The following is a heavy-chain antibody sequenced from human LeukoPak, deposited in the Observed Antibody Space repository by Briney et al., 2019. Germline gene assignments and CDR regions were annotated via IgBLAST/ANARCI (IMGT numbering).Heavy chain of an antibody. CDR2: IYPGDSDT. Sequence: GESLKISCKGSGYSFTNYWIGWVRQMPGKGLEWMGIIYPGDSDTRYSPSFQGQVTISADKSISTAYLQWSSLKASDTAMYYCARLGDTYSSGWYFDYWGQGTLVTVSS. V-gene: IGHV5-51*01. J-gene: IGHJ4*02. CDR1: GYSFTNYW. CDR3: ARLGDTYSSGWYFDY. D-gene: IGHD6-19*01.